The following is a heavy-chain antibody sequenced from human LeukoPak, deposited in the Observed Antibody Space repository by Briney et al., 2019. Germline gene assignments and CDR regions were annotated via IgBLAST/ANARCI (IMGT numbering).Heavy chain of an antibody. V-gene: IGHV4-59*12. D-gene: IGHD3-3*01. CDR2: IYYSGST. CDR3: ARDTYYDFWSGYQNWFDP. Sequence: PSETLSLTCTVSGGSISSYYWSWIRQPPGKGLEWIGYIYYSGSTNYNPSLKSRVTISVDTSKNQFSLKLSSVTAADTAVYYCARDTYYDFWSGYQNWFDPWGQGTLVTVSS. CDR1: GGSISSYY. J-gene: IGHJ5*02.